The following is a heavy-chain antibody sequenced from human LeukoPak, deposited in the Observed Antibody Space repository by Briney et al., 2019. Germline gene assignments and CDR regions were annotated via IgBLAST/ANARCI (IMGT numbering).Heavy chain of an antibody. CDR1: AGSLTNYF. Sequence: TSETLSLTCGVYAGSLTNYFCHWIRQAPGKGLEWVGEISHGGITKHNPSLKSRVTISVDTSKNQFSLKLSSVTAADTAVYYCARGTLEHRRYGSGSWVFSSGPHAFDIWGQGTMVTVSS. V-gene: IGHV4-34*01. CDR3: ARGTLEHRRYGSGSWVFSSGPHAFDI. J-gene: IGHJ3*02. D-gene: IGHD3-10*01. CDR2: ISHGGIT.